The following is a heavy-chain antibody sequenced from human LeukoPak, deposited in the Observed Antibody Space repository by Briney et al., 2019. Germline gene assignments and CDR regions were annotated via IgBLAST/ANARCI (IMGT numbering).Heavy chain of an antibody. D-gene: IGHD3-9*01. V-gene: IGHV4-39*07. J-gene: IGHJ4*02. Sequence: SQTLSLTCTVSGGSISSGDYYWGWIRQPPGKGLEWVGSIYYSGSTYYNPSLKSRVTISVDTSKNQFSLKLSSVTAADTAVYYCARERGYFDWLLSFFFDYWGQGTLVTVSS. CDR3: ARERGYFDWLLSFFFDY. CDR2: IYYSGST. CDR1: GGSISSGDYY.